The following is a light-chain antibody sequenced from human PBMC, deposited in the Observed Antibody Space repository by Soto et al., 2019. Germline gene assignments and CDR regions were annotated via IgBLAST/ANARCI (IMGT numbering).Light chain of an antibody. CDR1: QSISSY. V-gene: IGKV1-39*01. J-gene: IGKJ4*01. CDR3: QQRSSAPS. Sequence: DIQMTQSPSSLSASVGDRVTITCRASQSISSYLNWYQQKPGKAPKLLIYAASSLQSGFPSRFSGSGSGTDFTLTISSLQPEDSATYYCQQRSSAPSFGGGTKLEIK. CDR2: AAS.